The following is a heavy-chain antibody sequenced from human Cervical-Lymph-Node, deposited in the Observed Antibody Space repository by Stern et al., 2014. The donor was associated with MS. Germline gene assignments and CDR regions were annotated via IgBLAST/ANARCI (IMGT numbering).Heavy chain of an antibody. J-gene: IGHJ4*02. CDR1: GYTFTGYY. D-gene: IGHD3-10*01. CDR2: INPNSGGT. Sequence: VQLVESGAEVKKPGASVKVSCKASGYTFTGYYMHWVRQAPGQGLEWMGWINPNSGGTNYAQKFQGWVTMTRDTSISTAYMELSRLRSDDTAVYYCARDHRYGSADLVFDYWGQGTLVTVFS. V-gene: IGHV1-2*04. CDR3: ARDHRYGSADLVFDY.